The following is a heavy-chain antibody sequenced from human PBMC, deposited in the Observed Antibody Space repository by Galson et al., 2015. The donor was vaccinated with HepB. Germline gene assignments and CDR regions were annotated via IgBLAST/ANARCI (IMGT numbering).Heavy chain of an antibody. V-gene: IGHV3-48*02. CDR3: AGAPAGRGYNFYYFDY. CDR2: ISGSSNTI. D-gene: IGHD5-18*01. Sequence: SLRLSCAASGFTFSAYSINWVRQAPGKGLEWISYISGSSNTIYYADSVKGRFTISRDNAKNTLNLQLNSLRDDDTAVYYCAGAPAGRGYNFYYFDYWGQGTLVTVSS. J-gene: IGHJ4*02. CDR1: GFTFSAYS.